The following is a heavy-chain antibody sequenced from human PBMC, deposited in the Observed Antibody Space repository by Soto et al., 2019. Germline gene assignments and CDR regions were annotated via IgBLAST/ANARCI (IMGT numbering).Heavy chain of an antibody. CDR1: GFIFTSYA. CDR2: INVDDNT. Sequence: EVQLLESGGDLVQPGGSLRLSCAASGFIFTSYAMSWVRQAPGKGLEWVSSINVDDNTYYAASVTGRFTISRDNSQNTLYLQMNILRAEDTAIYDCAKNYYFDYGGRGTLVTVSS. CDR3: AKNYYFDY. V-gene: IGHV3-23*01. J-gene: IGHJ4*02.